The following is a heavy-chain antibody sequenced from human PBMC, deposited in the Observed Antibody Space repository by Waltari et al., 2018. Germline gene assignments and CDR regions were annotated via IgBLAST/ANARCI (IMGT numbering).Heavy chain of an antibody. CDR2: IYHSGTT. CDR1: GGSISNNNW. CDR3: ASSIFGVIGDWFDP. D-gene: IGHD3-3*01. V-gene: IGHV4-4*02. J-gene: IGHJ5*02. Sequence: QVQLQESGPGLVTPSGTLSLTCAVSGGSISNNNWWTWVLQPPGKGLEWIGEIYHSGTTNYNPSLKSRVTISVDKSKNLFSLKLTSVTAADTAVYYCASSIFGVIGDWFDPWGQGTLVTVSS.